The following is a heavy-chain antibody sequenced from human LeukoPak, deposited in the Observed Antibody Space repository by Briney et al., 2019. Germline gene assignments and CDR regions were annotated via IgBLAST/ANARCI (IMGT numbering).Heavy chain of an antibody. CDR1: GFTFSDYY. CDR2: ISGGGSTI. J-gene: IGHJ4*02. D-gene: IGHD2-15*01. CDR3: ARLHVKFYCSVGSCYPGH. Sequence: GGSLRLSCAASGFTFSDYYMSWIRQAPGKGLEWISYISGGGSTIYYADSVKGRFTISRDNAKNSLYLQMNSLRAEDTAVYHCARLHVKFYCSVGSCYPGHWGQGTLVTVSS. V-gene: IGHV3-11*01.